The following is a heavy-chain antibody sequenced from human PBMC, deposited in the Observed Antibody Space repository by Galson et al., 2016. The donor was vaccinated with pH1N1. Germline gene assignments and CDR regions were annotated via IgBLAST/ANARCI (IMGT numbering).Heavy chain of an antibody. CDR3: ASRLGSSWSFDM. V-gene: IGHV5-51*01. J-gene: IGHJ3*02. CDR2: IYPGDSDT. Sequence: QSGAEVTKPGESLKISCKGPGYTYWIAWVRQMPGKGLELMGIIYPGDSDTTYSPSFQGQVTISADKSISTAYLQWSSLKASDTAMYYCASRLGSSWSFDMWGKGQWPPSLQ. D-gene: IGHD5/OR15-5a*01. CDR1: GYTYW.